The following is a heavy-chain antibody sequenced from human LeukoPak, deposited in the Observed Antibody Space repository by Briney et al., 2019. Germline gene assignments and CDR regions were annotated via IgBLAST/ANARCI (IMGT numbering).Heavy chain of an antibody. Sequence: GGSLRLSCAASGFTFSSYGMHWVRQAPGKGLEWVAFIRYDGSNKYYADSVKGRFTISRDNSKNTLYLQMNSLRAEDTAVYYCARDTMVREDAFDIWGQGTMVTVSS. V-gene: IGHV3-30*02. CDR3: ARDTMVREDAFDI. J-gene: IGHJ3*02. CDR1: GFTFSSYG. CDR2: IRYDGSNK. D-gene: IGHD3-10*01.